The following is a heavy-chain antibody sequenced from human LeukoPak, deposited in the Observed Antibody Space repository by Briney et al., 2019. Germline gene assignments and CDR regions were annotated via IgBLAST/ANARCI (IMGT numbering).Heavy chain of an antibody. CDR2: IKQDGSEK. J-gene: IGHJ4*02. CDR1: GFTFSSYW. V-gene: IGHV3-7*01. CDR3: ARGIAVTTWDY. Sequence: GGSLRLSCAASGFTFSSYWMNWVRQAPGKGLEWVANIKQDGSEKYYVDFVKGRFTISRDNAKNSLYLQMNSLRAEDTAVYYCARGIAVTTWDYWGQGTLVTVSS. D-gene: IGHD4-17*01.